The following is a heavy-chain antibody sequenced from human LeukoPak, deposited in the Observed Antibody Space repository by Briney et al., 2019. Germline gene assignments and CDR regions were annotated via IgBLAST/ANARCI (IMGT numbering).Heavy chain of an antibody. D-gene: IGHD3-9*01. CDR1: GFTFSSYS. Sequence: GGSLRLSCAASGFTFSSYSMNWVRQAPGKGLEWVSSISSSSSYIYYADSVKGRFTISRDNSMNTLYLQMNSLRAEDTAVYYCAKVGTYDIVTDYSPHLDYWGQGTLVTVSS. CDR3: AKVGTYDIVTDYSPHLDY. CDR2: ISSSSSYI. J-gene: IGHJ4*02. V-gene: IGHV3-21*04.